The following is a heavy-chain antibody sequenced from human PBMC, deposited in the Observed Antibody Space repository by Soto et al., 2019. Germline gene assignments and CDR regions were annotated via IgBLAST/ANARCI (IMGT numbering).Heavy chain of an antibody. V-gene: IGHV3-23*01. D-gene: IGHD6-19*01. Sequence: PGGSLRLSCAASGFTFSSSAMSWVRQAPGKGLEWVSAISGSGSRTYYADSVKGRFTISRDNSKNTLYLQMNSLRAEDTAVYYCAKDREGTAVAGTFDYWGQGSLVTVSP. CDR2: ISGSGSRT. CDR1: GFTFSSSA. J-gene: IGHJ4*02. CDR3: AKDREGTAVAGTFDY.